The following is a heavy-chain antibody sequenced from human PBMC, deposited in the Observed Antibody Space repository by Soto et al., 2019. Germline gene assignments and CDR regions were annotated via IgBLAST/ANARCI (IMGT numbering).Heavy chain of an antibody. Sequence: EVQLVESGGGLVQPGGSLRLSCAASGFTFSGSAMHWVRQASGRGLEWIGRIRNKVNKYATVYAASVTARVTIFRDDSKNTAYLQMNNLNAGDTAVYYCTSLPHIDGGVGGRYRDLGGRGTLVTVSS. CDR2: IRNKVNKYAT. CDR1: GFTFSGSA. D-gene: IGHD4-17*01. CDR3: TSLPHIDGGVGGRYRDL. J-gene: IGHJ2*01. V-gene: IGHV3-73*02.